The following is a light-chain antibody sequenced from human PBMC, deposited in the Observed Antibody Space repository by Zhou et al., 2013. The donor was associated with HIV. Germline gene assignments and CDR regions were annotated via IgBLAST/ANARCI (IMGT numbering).Light chain of an antibody. CDR2: DAS. CDR3: QQYGSLFT. J-gene: IGKJ3*01. CDR1: QSVYKY. V-gene: IGKV3-11*01. Sequence: EVVLTQSPTTLSLSPGERATLSCRASQSVYKYLAWYQQKPGQAPRLLIYDASDRATGIPARFSGSGSETDFTLTISRLEPEDFAVYYCQQYGSLFTFGPGTKVDIK.